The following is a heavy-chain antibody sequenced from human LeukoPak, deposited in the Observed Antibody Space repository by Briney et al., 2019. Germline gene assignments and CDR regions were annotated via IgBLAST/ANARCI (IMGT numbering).Heavy chain of an antibody. J-gene: IGHJ4*02. CDR1: GGSFSGYD. CDR3: AFHHAAGYSSSWLDY. D-gene: IGHD6-13*01. Sequence: PSETLSLTCAVYGGSFSGYDWSWIRQPPGKGLEWIGEINHSGSTNYNPSLKSRVTISVDTSKNQFSLKLSSVTAADTAVYYCAFHHAAGYSSSWLDYWGQGTLVTVSS. V-gene: IGHV4-34*01. CDR2: INHSGST.